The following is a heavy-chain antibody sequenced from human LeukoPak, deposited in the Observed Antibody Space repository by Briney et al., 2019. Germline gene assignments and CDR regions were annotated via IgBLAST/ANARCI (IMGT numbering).Heavy chain of an antibody. CDR3: ARRPRYYSSGYYGLFDY. D-gene: IGHD3-22*01. Sequence: SETLSLTRAVYGGSFSGYYWSWIRQPPGKGLEWIGEINHSGSTNYNPSLKSRVTISVDTSKNQFSLKLSSVTAADTAVYYCARRPRYYSSGYYGLFDYWGQGTLVTVSS. CDR1: GGSFSGYY. CDR2: INHSGST. V-gene: IGHV4-34*01. J-gene: IGHJ4*02.